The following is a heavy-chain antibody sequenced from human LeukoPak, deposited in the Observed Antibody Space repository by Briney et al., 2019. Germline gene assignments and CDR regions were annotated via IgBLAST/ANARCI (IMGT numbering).Heavy chain of an antibody. D-gene: IGHD1-26*01. CDR1: GFTFSSYA. CDR2: ISGSGGST. CDR3: AKEERWAPKYGMDV. J-gene: IGHJ6*02. V-gene: IGHV3-23*01. Sequence: GGSLRLSCAASGFTFSSYAMSWVRQAPGKGLEWVPAISGSGGSTYYADSVKGRFTISRDNSKNTLYLQMNSLRAEDTAVYYCAKEERWAPKYGMDVWGQGTTVTVSS.